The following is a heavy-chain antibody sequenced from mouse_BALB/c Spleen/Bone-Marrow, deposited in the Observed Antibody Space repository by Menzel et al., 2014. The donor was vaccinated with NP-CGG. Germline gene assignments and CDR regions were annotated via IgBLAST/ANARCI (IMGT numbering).Heavy chain of an antibody. CDR3: ARGLYGAMDY. CDR2: INPRSGRT. D-gene: IGHD1-1*01. CDR1: GYTFTSYW. Sequence: VKLMESGAELVKPGASVKLSCKASGYTFTSYWMYWVLQRPGQGLEWIGEINPRSGRTNNNEKFKSRATLTVDKSSSPAYMQLSSLTSEGSAVYYCARGLYGAMDYWGQGTSVTVSS. J-gene: IGHJ4*01. V-gene: IGHV1S81*02.